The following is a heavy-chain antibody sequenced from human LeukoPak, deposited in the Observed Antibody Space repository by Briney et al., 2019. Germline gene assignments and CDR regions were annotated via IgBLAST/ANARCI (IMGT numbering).Heavy chain of an antibody. CDR3: ARTTIEEGFDY. Sequence: QVQLQESGPGLVKPSQTLSLTCTVSGGSISSGDYYWSWISQPPGKGLEWIGYIYYSGSTYSNPSLKSRVTISVDTSKNQFSLKLSSVTAADTAVYYCARTTIEEGFDYWGQGTLVTVSS. CDR1: GGSISSGDYY. CDR2: IYYSGST. J-gene: IGHJ4*02. V-gene: IGHV4-30-4*08. D-gene: IGHD5-12*01.